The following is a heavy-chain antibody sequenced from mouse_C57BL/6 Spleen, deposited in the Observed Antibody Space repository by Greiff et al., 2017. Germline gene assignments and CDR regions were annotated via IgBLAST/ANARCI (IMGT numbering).Heavy chain of an antibody. D-gene: IGHD2-5*01. CDR3: ATSYYSNYVWFAY. V-gene: IGHV5-17*01. Sequence: DVKLVESGGGLVKPGGSLKLSCAASGFTFSDYGMHWVRQAPEKGLEWVAYISSGSSTIYYADTVKGRFTISRDNAKNTLFLQMTSLRSEDTAMYYCATSYYSNYVWFAYWGQGTLVTVSA. CDR1: GFTFSDYG. J-gene: IGHJ3*01. CDR2: ISSGSSTI.